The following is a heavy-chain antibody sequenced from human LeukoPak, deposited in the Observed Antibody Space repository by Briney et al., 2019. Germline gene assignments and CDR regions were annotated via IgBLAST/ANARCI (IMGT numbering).Heavy chain of an antibody. Sequence: GGSLQISSKASGYTFTSYFIVWVRQMPGKGVEWMGIIYPGDSYTKPSPSFQCQVTISVDKSISTAYLQWSSLKAWDTAMYYCARPIAASGTDLGYWGQGTVVSV. D-gene: IGHD6-13*01. CDR2: IYPGDSYT. CDR3: ARPIAASGTDLGY. CDR1: GYTFTSYF. V-gene: IGHV5-51*01. J-gene: IGHJ4*02.